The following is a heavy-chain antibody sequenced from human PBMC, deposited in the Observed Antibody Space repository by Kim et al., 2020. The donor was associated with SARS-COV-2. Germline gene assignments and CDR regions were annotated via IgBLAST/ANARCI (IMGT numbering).Heavy chain of an antibody. V-gene: IGHV1-3*01. J-gene: IGHJ4*02. D-gene: IGHD2-15*01. Sequence: YSQKFQGRVTITRDTSASTAYMELSSLRSEDTAVYYCARVLGRVVVAPIYWGQGTLVTVSS. CDR3: ARVLGRVVVAPIY.